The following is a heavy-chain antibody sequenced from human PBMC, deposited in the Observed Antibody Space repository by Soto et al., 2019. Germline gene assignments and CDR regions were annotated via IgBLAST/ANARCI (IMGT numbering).Heavy chain of an antibody. CDR3: ARGLRFDP. J-gene: IGHJ5*02. CDR1: GGSFTGYQ. CDR2: INHSGTT. V-gene: IGHV4-34*01. Sequence: PSETLSLTCGVYGGSFTGYQWNWIRQSPGQGLEWIGEINHSGTTKYNPSLESRIDLSVDTSKKQFSLKMFSVTAADTAIYYCARGLRFDPWGQGTQVTVSS.